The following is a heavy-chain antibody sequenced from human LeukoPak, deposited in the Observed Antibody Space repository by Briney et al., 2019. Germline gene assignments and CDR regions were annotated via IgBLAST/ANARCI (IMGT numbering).Heavy chain of an antibody. V-gene: IGHV3-73*01. CDR1: GVNLSGSA. J-gene: IGHJ4*02. Sequence: GGSLRLSCAVFGVNLSGSARYWVRQASGKGLEWVGRIRSNSNTYATSYAPSVKGRFTLSSDESKIVAHLHMDSLRTRDTAVYECSTPIFSMLPSRPVDYWGQGTLVTVSS. CDR3: STPIFSMLPSRPVDY. D-gene: IGHD3-3*01. CDR2: IRSNSNTYAT.